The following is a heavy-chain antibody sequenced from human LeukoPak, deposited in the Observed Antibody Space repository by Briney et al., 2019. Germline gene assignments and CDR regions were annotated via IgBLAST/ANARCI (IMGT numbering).Heavy chain of an antibody. Sequence: PGGSLRLSCAASGFTFSSYGMHWVRQAPGKGLEWVANIKQDGSEKYYVDSVKGRFTISRDNAKNSLYLQMNSLRAEDTAVYYCARDIWFGAWAFDPWGQGTLVTVSS. D-gene: IGHD3-10*01. V-gene: IGHV3-7*01. CDR1: GFTFSSYG. J-gene: IGHJ5*02. CDR2: IKQDGSEK. CDR3: ARDIWFGAWAFDP.